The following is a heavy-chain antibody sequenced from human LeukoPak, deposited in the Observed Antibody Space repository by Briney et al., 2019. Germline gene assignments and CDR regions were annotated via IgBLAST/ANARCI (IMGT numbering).Heavy chain of an antibody. CDR1: GFTFSSYA. V-gene: IGHV3-30*04. CDR2: ISYHGSDK. D-gene: IGHD2-2*01. CDR3: ARGSLGYCTTTSCSPGV. Sequence: LRLSCAASGFTFSSYAMHWVRRAPGKGLEWVAVISYHGSDKYYADSVKGRFTISRDNSKNTLYLQMNTLRPEDTAVYYCARGSLGYCTTTSCSPGVWGKGTTVTVSS. J-gene: IGHJ6*04.